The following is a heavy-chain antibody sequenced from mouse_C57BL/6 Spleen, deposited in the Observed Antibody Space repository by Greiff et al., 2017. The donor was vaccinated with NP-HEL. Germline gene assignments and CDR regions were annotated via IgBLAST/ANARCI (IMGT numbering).Heavy chain of an antibody. D-gene: IGHD1-1*01. V-gene: IGHV1-69*01. Sequence: QVQLQQPGAELVMPGASVKLSCKASGYTFTSYWMHWVKQRPGQGLEWIGEIDPSDSYTIYNQKFKGKSTLTVDKSSSTAYMQLSSLTSEDSAVYYCARLLYYVSSYPDYWGQGTTLTVSS. CDR2: IDPSDSYT. J-gene: IGHJ2*01. CDR1: GYTFTSYW. CDR3: ARLLYYVSSYPDY.